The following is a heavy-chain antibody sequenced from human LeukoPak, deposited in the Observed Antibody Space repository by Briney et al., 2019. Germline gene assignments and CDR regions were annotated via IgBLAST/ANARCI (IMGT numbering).Heavy chain of an antibody. V-gene: IGHV3-53*01. Sequence: PGGSLRLSCAASGFTVSSNYMSWVRQAPGKGLEWVSVIYSGGSTYYADSVKGRFTISRDNSKNTLYLQMNSLRAEDTAVYYCARVSYYYGSGSYHHFDYWGQGTLVTVSS. CDR1: GFTVSSNY. J-gene: IGHJ4*02. CDR3: ARVSYYYGSGSYHHFDY. D-gene: IGHD3-10*01. CDR2: IYSGGST.